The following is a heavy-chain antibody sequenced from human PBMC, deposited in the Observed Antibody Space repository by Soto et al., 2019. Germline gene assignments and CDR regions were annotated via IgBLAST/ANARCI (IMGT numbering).Heavy chain of an antibody. CDR1: GGSISSGGYY. J-gene: IGHJ4*02. CDR3: ARVPFAGSYVETHLDY. Sequence: TLSLTCTVSGGSISSGGYYWSWIRQHPGKGLEWIGYIYYSGSTYYNPSLKSRVTISVDTSKNQFSLKLSSVTAADTAVYYCARVPFAGSYVETHLDYWGQGTLVIVSS. CDR2: IYYSGST. V-gene: IGHV4-31*03. D-gene: IGHD3-10*01.